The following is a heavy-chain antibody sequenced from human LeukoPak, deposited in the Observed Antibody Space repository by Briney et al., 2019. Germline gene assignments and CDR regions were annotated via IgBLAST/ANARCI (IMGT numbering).Heavy chain of an antibody. V-gene: IGHV4-28*05. J-gene: IGHJ5*02. CDR2: IYYSGSI. Sequence: SETLSLTCAVSGYSISSSNWGGWIRQPPGKGLEWIGYIYYSGSIYYNPSLKSRVTMSVDTSKNQFSLKLSSVTAVDTAVYYCARISPDGAAAGNAFDPWGHGTLVTVSS. CDR1: GYSISSSNW. CDR3: ARISPDGAAAGNAFDP. D-gene: IGHD6-13*01.